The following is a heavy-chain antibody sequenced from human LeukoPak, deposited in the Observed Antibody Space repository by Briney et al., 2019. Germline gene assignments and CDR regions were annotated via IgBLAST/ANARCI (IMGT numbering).Heavy chain of an antibody. CDR3: ASSGSYRFDY. V-gene: IGHV3-74*01. J-gene: IGHJ4*02. CDR1: GLTFSSHW. CDR2: ITNDGSST. D-gene: IGHD1-26*01. Sequence: GGSLRLSCAASGLTFSSHWMHWVRQAPGKGLVWVSRITNDGSSTTYADSVKGRFTISRDNAKNSLYLQMNSLRDEDTAVYYCASSGSYRFDYWGQGTLVTVSS.